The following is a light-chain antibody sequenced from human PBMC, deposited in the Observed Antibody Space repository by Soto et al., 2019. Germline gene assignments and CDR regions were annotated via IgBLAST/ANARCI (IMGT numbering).Light chain of an antibody. CDR2: AAS. Sequence: DIPMTQSPSSLSASVGDRVTITCRASQSISTYLNWYQQKPGKAPKLLIYAASSLHSGVPSRFNGSGSGTDFTLTISSLQPEDFAIYSCQQSYSTPFTFGPGTKVDIK. J-gene: IGKJ3*01. CDR1: QSISTY. CDR3: QQSYSTPFT. V-gene: IGKV1-39*01.